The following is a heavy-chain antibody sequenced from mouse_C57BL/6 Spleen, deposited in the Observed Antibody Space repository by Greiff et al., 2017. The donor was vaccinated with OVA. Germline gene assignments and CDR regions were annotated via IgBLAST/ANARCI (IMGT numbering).Heavy chain of an antibody. V-gene: IGHV1-80*01. CDR1: GYAFSSYW. CDR2: IYPGDGDT. D-gene: IGHD2-3*01. Sequence: QVQLKQSGAELVKPGASVKISCKASGYAFSSYWMNWVKQRPGKGLEWIGQIYPGDGDTNYNGKFKGKATLTADKSSSTAYMQLSSLTSEDSAVYFCARKGDGYWYFDVWGTGTTVTVSS. J-gene: IGHJ1*03. CDR3: ARKGDGYWYFDV.